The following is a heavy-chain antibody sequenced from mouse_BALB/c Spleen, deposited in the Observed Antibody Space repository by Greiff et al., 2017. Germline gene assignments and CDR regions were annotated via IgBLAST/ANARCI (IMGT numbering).Heavy chain of an antibody. Sequence: VQRVESGAELVKPGASVKLSCKASGYTFTSYYMYWVKQRPGQGLEWIGEINPSNGGTNFNEKFKSKATLTVDKSSSTAYMQLSSLTSEDSAVYYCTRLTTATGFAYWGQGTLVTVSA. D-gene: IGHD1-2*01. CDR3: TRLTTATGFAY. V-gene: IGHV1S81*02. J-gene: IGHJ3*01. CDR1: GYTFTSYY. CDR2: INPSNGGT.